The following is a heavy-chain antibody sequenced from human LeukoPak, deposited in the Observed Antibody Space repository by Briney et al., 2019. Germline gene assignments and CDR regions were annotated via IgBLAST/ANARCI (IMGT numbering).Heavy chain of an antibody. D-gene: IGHD2-2*01. CDR2: ISAYNGNT. V-gene: IGHV1-18*01. Sequence: EAPVKVSCKASGYTFTNYGVSWVRQAPGQGLEWMGWISAYNGNTNYAQKLQGRVTMTTDTSTSTAYMELRSLRSDDTAVYYCASAYCSSTSCPIENWGQGTLVTVSS. CDR3: ASAYCSSTSCPIEN. J-gene: IGHJ4*02. CDR1: GYTFTNYG.